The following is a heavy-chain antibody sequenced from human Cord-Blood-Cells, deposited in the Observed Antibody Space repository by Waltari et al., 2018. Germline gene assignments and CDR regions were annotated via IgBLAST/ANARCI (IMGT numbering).Heavy chain of an antibody. J-gene: IGHJ4*02. V-gene: IGHV1-3*01. Sequence: LEWMGWINAGNGNTKYSQKFQGRVTITSDTSASTAYMELSSLRSEDTAVYYCAREADWNYFDYWGQGTLVTVSS. CDR3: AREADWNYFDY. CDR2: INAGNGNT. D-gene: IGHD1-1*01.